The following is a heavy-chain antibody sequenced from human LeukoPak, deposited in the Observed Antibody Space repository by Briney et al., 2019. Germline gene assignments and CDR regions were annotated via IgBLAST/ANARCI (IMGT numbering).Heavy chain of an antibody. CDR2: IYSGGST. V-gene: IGHV3-66*04. CDR1: GFTVSSNY. D-gene: IGHD3-10*01. J-gene: IGHJ4*02. CDR3: ARRGPPVRGVIAYYFDY. Sequence: GGSLRLSCAASGFTVSSNYMSWVRQAPGKGLEWVSVIYSGGSTYYADSVKGRFTISRDNSKNTLYLQMNSLRAEDTAVYYCARRGPPVRGVIAYYFDYWGQGTLVTVSS.